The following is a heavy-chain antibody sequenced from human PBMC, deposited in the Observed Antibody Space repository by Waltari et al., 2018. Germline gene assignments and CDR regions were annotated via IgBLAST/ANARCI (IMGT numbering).Heavy chain of an antibody. CDR3: VRNRDYHMFDV. D-gene: IGHD3-10*02. CDR1: GFTVSSNY. V-gene: IGHV3-53*02. J-gene: IGHJ3*01. CDR2: IYSGGST. Sequence: EVQLVETGGGLIQPGGSLRLSCAASGFTVSSNYMSWVRQAPGKGLEWVSVIYSGGSTYYADSVKGRFTISRDNSKNTLYLQMNSLRVDDTAVYYCVRNRDYHMFDVWGQGTMVTVSS.